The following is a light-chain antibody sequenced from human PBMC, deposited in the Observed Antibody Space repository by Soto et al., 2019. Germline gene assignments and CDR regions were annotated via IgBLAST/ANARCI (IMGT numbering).Light chain of an antibody. CDR3: QQPGNCPWT. CDR2: DAS. CDR1: QSVSSY. V-gene: IGKV3-11*01. Sequence: EIVLTQSPATLSLSPGERATLSCRASQSVSSYLAWYQQKPGQAPRLLIYDASNRATGIPARFSGSGSGTDSTLTISCLEPEDFATCYCQQPGNCPWTFGQGTKVGIK. J-gene: IGKJ1*01.